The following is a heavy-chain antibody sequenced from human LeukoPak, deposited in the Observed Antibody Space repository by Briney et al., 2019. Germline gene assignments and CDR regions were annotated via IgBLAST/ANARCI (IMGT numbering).Heavy chain of an antibody. V-gene: IGHV3-30*18. D-gene: IGHD3-22*01. CDR2: ISYDGGNK. J-gene: IGHJ4*02. Sequence: GGSLRPSCAASGFTFISYGRDGVRQAPGKGLEGVAVISYDGGNKNTADSVKGRFTISRDNSKNTLYLQMNSLRVEDTAVYYCAKGYDSSGYYYFDYWGQGTLVTVSS. CDR3: AKGYDSSGYYYFDY. CDR1: GFTFISYG.